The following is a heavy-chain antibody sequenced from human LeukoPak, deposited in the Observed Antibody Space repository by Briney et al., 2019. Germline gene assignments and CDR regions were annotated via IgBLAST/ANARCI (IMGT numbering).Heavy chain of an antibody. CDR3: ARGDDYYGMDV. D-gene: IGHD2-21*02. V-gene: IGHV3-53*01. CDR2: IYSGGST. Sequence: PGGSLTLSCAASGFTVSSNYMSWVRQAPGKGLEWVSVIYSGGSTYYADSVKGRFTISRDNSKNTLYLQMNSLRAEDTAVYYCARGDDYYGMDVWGQGTTVSVSS. J-gene: IGHJ6*02. CDR1: GFTVSSNY.